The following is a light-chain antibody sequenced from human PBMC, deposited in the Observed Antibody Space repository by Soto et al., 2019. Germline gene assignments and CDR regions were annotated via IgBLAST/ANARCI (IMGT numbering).Light chain of an antibody. CDR3: QTWGSGSPWV. J-gene: IGLJ3*02. CDR1: SGHSSYA. CDR2: INSDGSH. V-gene: IGLV4-69*01. Sequence: QLVLTQSPSASASLGASVKLTCTLSSGHSSYAIAWHQQQPEKGPRYLMKINSDGSHSKGDGIPDRFSGSSSGTERYLTISSLQSEDEADYYCQTWGSGSPWVFGGGTKVTVL.